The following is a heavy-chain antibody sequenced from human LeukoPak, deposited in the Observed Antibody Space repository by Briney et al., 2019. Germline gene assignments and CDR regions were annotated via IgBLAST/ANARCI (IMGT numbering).Heavy chain of an antibody. D-gene: IGHD3-22*01. Sequence: PGGSLRLSCAACGFTFSSYSMNWVRQAPGKGLEWVSYISSSSSTIYYADSVKGRFTISRDNAKNSLYLQMNSLRAEDTAVYYCARGSYYYDSSGYRDYWYFDLWGRGTLVTVSS. J-gene: IGHJ2*01. CDR3: ARGSYYYDSSGYRDYWYFDL. CDR1: GFTFSSYS. CDR2: ISSSSSTI. V-gene: IGHV3-48*01.